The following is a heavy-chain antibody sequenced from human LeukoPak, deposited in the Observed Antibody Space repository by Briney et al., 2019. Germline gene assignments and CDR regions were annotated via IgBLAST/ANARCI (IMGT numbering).Heavy chain of an antibody. CDR1: GYTFTGHY. J-gene: IGHJ6*03. CDR2: ITPNSGDT. V-gene: IGHV1-2*06. CDR3: ARIYGDPHPYYYYMDV. D-gene: IGHD4-17*01. Sequence: ASVKVSCKASGYTFTGHYIHWVRQAPGQGLEWMGRITPNSGDTNYPQKFQGRVTMTRDTSISTAYMELSRLRSDDTAVYYCARIYGDPHPYYYYMDVWGKGTTVTVS.